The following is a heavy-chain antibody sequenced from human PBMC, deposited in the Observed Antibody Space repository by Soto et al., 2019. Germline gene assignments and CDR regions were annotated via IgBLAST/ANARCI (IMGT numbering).Heavy chain of an antibody. CDR2: IYWDDDK. D-gene: IGHD3-9*01. Sequence: QITLKESGPTLVKPTQTLTLTCTFSGFSLSTSGVGVGWIRQPPGKALEWLALIYWDDDKRYSPSLKSRLTITKDTSKHQVVLTMTNMDPVDTATYYCAHRRPNYDILTGYRYYFDYWGQGTLVTVSS. J-gene: IGHJ4*02. CDR3: AHRRPNYDILTGYRYYFDY. CDR1: GFSLSTSGVG. V-gene: IGHV2-5*02.